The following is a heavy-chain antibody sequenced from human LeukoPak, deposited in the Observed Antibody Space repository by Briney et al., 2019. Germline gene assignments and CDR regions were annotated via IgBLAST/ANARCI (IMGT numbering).Heavy chain of an antibody. Sequence: QPGGSLRLSCAASAFIFSNYGMHWVRQAPGKGPEWVAFIRYDGSNKYYADSVKGRFTISRDNSKNTLYLQMNSLRVGDTAVYYCAKASRYCSGNSCYSHYFDYWGQGTLVTVSS. CDR1: AFIFSNYG. J-gene: IGHJ4*02. D-gene: IGHD2-15*01. V-gene: IGHV3-30*02. CDR3: AKASRYCSGNSCYSHYFDY. CDR2: IRYDGSNK.